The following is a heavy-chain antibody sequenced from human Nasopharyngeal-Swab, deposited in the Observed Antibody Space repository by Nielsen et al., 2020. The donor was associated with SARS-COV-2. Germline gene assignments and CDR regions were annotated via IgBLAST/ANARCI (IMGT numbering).Heavy chain of an antibody. J-gene: IGHJ6*02. Sequence: GESLKISCAASGFTFSTYTMHWVRQAPGKGLEWVAVTSSDVTNKFYADSVRGRFTLSRDDSKNTLYLQMNSLTAQDTAVYYCAREEEVIAATPRSHYYGMDVWGQGTTVTVSS. D-gene: IGHD2-15*01. CDR3: AREEEVIAATPRSHYYGMDV. V-gene: IGHV3-30*04. CDR1: GFTFSTYT. CDR2: TSSDVTNK.